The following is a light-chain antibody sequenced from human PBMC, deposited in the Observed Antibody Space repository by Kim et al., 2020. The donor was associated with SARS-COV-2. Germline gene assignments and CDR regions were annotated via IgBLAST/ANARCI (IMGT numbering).Light chain of an antibody. J-gene: IGKJ1*01. CDR2: LGS. V-gene: IGKV2-28*01. CDR1: QSLLHSNGYNY. Sequence: DIVMTQSPLSLPVTPGEPASISCRSSQSLLHSNGYNYLDWYLQKPGQSPQLLIYLGSNRASGVPDRFSGSGSGTDFTLKISSVEAEDFGVYYCMQALQTWTFGQGTKVDIK. CDR3: MQALQTWT.